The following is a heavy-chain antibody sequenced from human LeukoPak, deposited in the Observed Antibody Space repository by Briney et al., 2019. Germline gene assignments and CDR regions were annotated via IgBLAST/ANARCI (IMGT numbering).Heavy chain of an antibody. D-gene: IGHD6-25*01. V-gene: IGHV1-58*01. Sequence: GASVKVSCKASGFTFTSSAVQWVRQARGQRLEWIGWIVVGSGNTNYAQKFQERATITRDMSTSTAYMELSSLRSEDTAVYYCARVGTHGYSSEPFDYWGQGTLVTVSS. CDR2: IVVGSGNT. CDR3: ARVGTHGYSSEPFDY. J-gene: IGHJ4*02. CDR1: GFTFTSSA.